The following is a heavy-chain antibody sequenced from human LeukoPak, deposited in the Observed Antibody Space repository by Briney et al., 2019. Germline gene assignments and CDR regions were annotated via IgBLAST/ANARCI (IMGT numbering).Heavy chain of an antibody. CDR3: ARQGCSGGSCYLQYYYYGMDV. V-gene: IGHV4-59*08. CDR2: IYYSGST. Sequence: SETLSLTGTVSGGSISSYYWSWIRQPPGKGLEWIGYIYYSGSTNYNPSLKSRVTISVDTSKNQFSLKMSSVTAADTAVYYCARQGCSGGSCYLQYYYYGMDVWGQGTTVTVSS. J-gene: IGHJ6*02. CDR1: GGSISSYY. D-gene: IGHD2-15*01.